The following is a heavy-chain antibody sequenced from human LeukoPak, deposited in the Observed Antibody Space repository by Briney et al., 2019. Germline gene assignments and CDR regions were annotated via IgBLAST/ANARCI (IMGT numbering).Heavy chain of an antibody. CDR2: INPNSGGT. D-gene: IGHD4-17*01. J-gene: IGHJ4*02. V-gene: IGHV1-2*06. CDR1: GYTFTNYY. CDR3: ARVLGTTGKSDY. Sequence: ASVKVSCKASGYTFTNYYIHWVRQAPGQGLEWMGRINPNSGGTNYAQKFQGRVTMTRDTSISTAYMELSRLRSDDTAVYYCARVLGTTGKSDYWGQGTLVTVSS.